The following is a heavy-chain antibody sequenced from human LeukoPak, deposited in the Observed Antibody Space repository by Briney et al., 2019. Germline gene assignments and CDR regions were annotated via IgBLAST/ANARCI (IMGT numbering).Heavy chain of an antibody. CDR1: GGTFSSYA. V-gene: IGHV1-69*01. J-gene: IGHJ6*03. D-gene: IGHD5-18*01. CDR3: ARPQPAMDFNYYYYYMDV. CDR2: IIPIFGTA. Sequence: SVKVSCKASGGTFSSYAISWVRQAPGQGLEWMGGIIPIFGTANYAQKFQGRVTITADESTSTAYMELSSLRSEDTAVYYCARPQPAMDFNYYYYYMDVWGKGTTVTVSS.